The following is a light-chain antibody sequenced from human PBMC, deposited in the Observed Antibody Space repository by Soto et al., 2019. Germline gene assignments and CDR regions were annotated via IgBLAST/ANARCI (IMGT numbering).Light chain of an antibody. CDR1: DSDVGGFNY. V-gene: IGLV2-14*03. CDR3: SSYTAYTTYV. Sequence: QSALTQPASVSGAPGQSITISCTGTDSDVGGFNYVSWYQQYPGKAPKLTIYDVSDRPSGVSNRFSGSKSGNTASLTISGLQAEDEADYYCSSYTAYTTYVFGTGTKVTVL. CDR2: DVS. J-gene: IGLJ1*01.